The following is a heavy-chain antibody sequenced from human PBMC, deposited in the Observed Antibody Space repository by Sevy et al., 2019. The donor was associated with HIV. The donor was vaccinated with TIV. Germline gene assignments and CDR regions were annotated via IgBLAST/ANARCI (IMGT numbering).Heavy chain of an antibody. Sequence: GGSLRLSCAASGFIFTNAWMSWVRQAPGKGLEWIGPIRRITDGASTDYATPVRGTFAIARDDSKNTLFLQMYSLKIEDTAGYYCVKHLHGKCGYYTDGFEIWGQGAVVTVSS. V-gene: IGHV3-15*05. CDR3: VKHLHGKCGYYTDGFEI. CDR2: IRRITDGAST. D-gene: IGHD3-3*01. CDR1: GFIFTNAW. J-gene: IGHJ3*02.